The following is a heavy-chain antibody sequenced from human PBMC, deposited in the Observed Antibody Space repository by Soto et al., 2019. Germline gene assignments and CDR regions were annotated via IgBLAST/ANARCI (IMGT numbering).Heavy chain of an antibody. V-gene: IGHV4-39*01. Sequence: PSETLSLTCTVSGGSISSSSYYWGWIRQPPGKGLEWIGSIYYSGSTYYNPSLKSRVTISVDTSKNQFSLKLSSVTAADTAVYYCARRDSSSWSGVGWFDPWGKGTLVTVSS. CDR2: IYYSGST. J-gene: IGHJ5*02. CDR3: ARRDSSSWSGVGWFDP. CDR1: GGSISSSSYY. D-gene: IGHD6-13*01.